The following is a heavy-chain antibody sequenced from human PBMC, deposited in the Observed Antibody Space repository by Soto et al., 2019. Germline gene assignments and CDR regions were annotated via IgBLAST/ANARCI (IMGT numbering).Heavy chain of an antibody. J-gene: IGHJ4*02. CDR3: AREAEDIVATIARSELDY. D-gene: IGHD5-12*01. V-gene: IGHV1-2*04. Sequence: ASVKVSCKASGYTFTGYYMHWVRQAPGQGLEWMGWINPNSGGTNYAQKFQGWVTMTRDTSISTAYMELSRLRSDDTAVYYCAREAEDIVATIARSELDYWGQGTLVTVSS. CDR1: GYTFTGYY. CDR2: INPNSGGT.